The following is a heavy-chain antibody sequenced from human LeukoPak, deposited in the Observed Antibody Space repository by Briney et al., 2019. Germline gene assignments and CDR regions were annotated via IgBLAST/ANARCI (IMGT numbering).Heavy chain of an antibody. CDR1: GGSISSGDYY. CDR2: IYYRGST. J-gene: IGHJ4*02. V-gene: IGHV4-30-4*01. Sequence: PSQTLSLTCTVSGGSISSGDYYWSWIRQPPGKGLEWIGYIYYRGSTYYNPSLKSRVTISVDTSKNQFSLKLSSVTAADTAVYYCARVGIGYCSGGSCPVDYWGQGTLVTVSS. D-gene: IGHD2-15*01. CDR3: ARVGIGYCSGGSCPVDY.